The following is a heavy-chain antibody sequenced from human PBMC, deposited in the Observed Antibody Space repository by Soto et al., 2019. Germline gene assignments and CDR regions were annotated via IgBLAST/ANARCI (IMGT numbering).Heavy chain of an antibody. J-gene: IGHJ6*02. CDR3: GRAVYCTPANWWDQFPYYNIDV. CDR2: IYHSGGR. Sequence: ETPSLTCFVSGYSINNTYWCSGVRQSRGKRLECIVEIYHSGGRSYLRSLRGRITVSVDTYKNQFYLKLTSVIDADTAVYYCGRAVYCTPANWWDQFPYYNIDVWGPGTAVTVYS. V-gene: IGHV4-4*02. CDR1: GYSINNTYW. D-gene: IGHD2-8*01.